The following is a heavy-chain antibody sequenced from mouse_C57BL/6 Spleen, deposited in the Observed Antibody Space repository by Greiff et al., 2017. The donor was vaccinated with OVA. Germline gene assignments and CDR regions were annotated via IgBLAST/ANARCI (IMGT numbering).Heavy chain of an antibody. CDR3: ARQGTGLFDY. D-gene: IGHD3-1*01. V-gene: IGHV5-17*01. Sequence: EVQLVESGGGLVEPGGSLKLSCAASGFTFSDYGMHWVRQAPEKGLEWVAYISSGSSTIYYADTVKGRFTISRDNAKNTLFLQMTSLRSEDTAMYYCARQGTGLFDYWGQGTTLTVSS. J-gene: IGHJ2*01. CDR2: ISSGSSTI. CDR1: GFTFSDYG.